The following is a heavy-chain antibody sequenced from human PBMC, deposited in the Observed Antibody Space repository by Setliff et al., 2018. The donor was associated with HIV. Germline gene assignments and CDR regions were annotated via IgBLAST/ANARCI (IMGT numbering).Heavy chain of an antibody. Sequence: LSLTCTISGGSFGVYRWSWIRQSAGRGLEWIGRIDSGGTTDYKPSLKGRVAISVDTSRNQFSLRVTSVTAADTAVYFCARDRHSSGLGSYGPWGPGILVTVSS. CDR2: IDSGGTT. CDR3: ARDRHSSGLGSYGP. D-gene: IGHD3-10*01. J-gene: IGHJ5*02. CDR1: GGSFGVYR. V-gene: IGHV4-4*07.